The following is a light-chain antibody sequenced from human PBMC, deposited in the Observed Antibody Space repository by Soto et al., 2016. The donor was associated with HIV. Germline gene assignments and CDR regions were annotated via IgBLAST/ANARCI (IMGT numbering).Light chain of an antibody. J-gene: IGKJ1*01. CDR2: AAS. CDR1: QSIGNW. V-gene: IGKV1-5*01. Sequence: DIQMTQPPSTLSASIGDRVTITCRASQSIGNWLAWYQQKPGKAPKLLIYAASTLQSGVPSRFSGSGSGTDFTLTISCLQSEDFATYYCQQYYSYPRTFGQGTKVEIK. CDR3: QQYYSYPRT.